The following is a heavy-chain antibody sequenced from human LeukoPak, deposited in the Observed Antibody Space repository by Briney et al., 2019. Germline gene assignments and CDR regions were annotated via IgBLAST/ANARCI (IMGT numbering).Heavy chain of an antibody. J-gene: IGHJ4*02. D-gene: IGHD2-15*01. V-gene: IGHV4-59*08. Sequence: SETLSLTCKVSRFSIRSDYWSWVRQPPGKGLEWMGNINYGGSTNYNPSLKGRVTILVDTSKNQISLRLTSVTATDTAVYYCARLDCSADTCYNYWGQGTLVTVSS. CDR1: RFSIRSDY. CDR2: INYGGST. CDR3: ARLDCSADTCYNY.